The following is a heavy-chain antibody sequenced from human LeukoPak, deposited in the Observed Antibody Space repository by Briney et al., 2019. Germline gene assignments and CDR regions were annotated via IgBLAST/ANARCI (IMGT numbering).Heavy chain of an antibody. V-gene: IGHV1-69*13. D-gene: IGHD2-2*01. CDR1: GGTFSSYA. Sequence: ASVKVSCEASGGTFSSYAISWVRQAPGQGLEWMGGIIPIFGTANYAQKFQGRVTITADESTSTAYMELSSLRSEDMAVYYCAGFNVPHYGMDVWGQGTTVTVSS. J-gene: IGHJ6*02. CDR2: IIPIFGTA. CDR3: AGFNVPHYGMDV.